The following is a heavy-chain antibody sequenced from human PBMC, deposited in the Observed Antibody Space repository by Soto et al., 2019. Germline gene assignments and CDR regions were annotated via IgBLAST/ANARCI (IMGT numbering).Heavy chain of an antibody. Sequence: ASVKVSCKASGYTFTSYGISWVRQAPGQGLEWMGWISAYNGNTNYAQKLQGRVTMTTDTSTSTAYMELRSLRSDDTAVYYCARDEAHIAAAGTTDPWGQGTLVTLSS. CDR3: ARDEAHIAAAGTTDP. V-gene: IGHV1-18*01. CDR1: GYTFTSYG. J-gene: IGHJ5*02. CDR2: ISAYNGNT. D-gene: IGHD6-13*01.